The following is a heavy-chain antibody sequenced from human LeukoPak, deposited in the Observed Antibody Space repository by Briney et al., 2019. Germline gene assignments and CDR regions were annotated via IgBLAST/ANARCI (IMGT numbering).Heavy chain of an antibody. CDR1: GFAFSNYW. D-gene: IGHD1-26*01. CDR2: IKNDGSIT. J-gene: IGHJ4*02. Sequence: GGSLRLSCAASGFAFSNYWMHWVRQAPGKGPVWVSRIKNDGSITNYADSVKGRFTISRDNAKNTLYLQMNSLRAEDTAVYYCVVWEGRWGQGTLVTVSS. V-gene: IGHV3-74*01. CDR3: VVWEGR.